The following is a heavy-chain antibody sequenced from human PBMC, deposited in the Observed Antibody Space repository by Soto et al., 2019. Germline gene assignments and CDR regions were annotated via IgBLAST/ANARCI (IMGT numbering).Heavy chain of an antibody. CDR3: ARGSGPNDAFDI. D-gene: IGHD2-15*01. V-gene: IGHV4-61*01. CDR2: IYYSGST. CDR1: GGSVSSGSYY. Sequence: QVQLQESGPGLVKPSETLSLTCTVSGGSVSSGSYYWSWIRQPPGKGLEWIGYIYYSGSTNYNPSLKRRVTISVDTSKNQSSLKLSSVTAADTAVYYCARGSGPNDAFDIWGQGTMVTVSS. J-gene: IGHJ3*02.